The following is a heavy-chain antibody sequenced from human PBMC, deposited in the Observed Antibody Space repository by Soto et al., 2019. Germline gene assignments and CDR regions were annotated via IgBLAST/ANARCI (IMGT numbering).Heavy chain of an antibody. CDR1: GFTFSNAW. CDR2: IKSKTDGGKT. J-gene: IGHJ6*03. CDR3: TTQTMTTVTTSYYYYMDV. Sequence: GGSLRLSCAASGFTFSNAWMSWVRQAPGKGLEWVGRIKSKTDGGKTDYAAPVKGRFTISRDDSKNTLYLQMNSLKTEDTAVYYCTTQTMTTVTTSYYYYMDVWGKGTTVTVSS. V-gene: IGHV3-15*01. D-gene: IGHD4-4*01.